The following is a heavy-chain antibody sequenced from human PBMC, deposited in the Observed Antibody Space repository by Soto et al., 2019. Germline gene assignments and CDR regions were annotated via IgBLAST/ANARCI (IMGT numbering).Heavy chain of an antibody. CDR1: GFTFSSYG. Sequence: GGSLRLSCAASGFTFSSYGMHWVRQAPGKGLEWVAVISYDGSNKYYADSVKGRFTISRDNSKNTLYLQMNSLRAEDTAVYYWAKATYCSGGSCTHYFDYWGQGTLVTVSS. D-gene: IGHD2-15*01. J-gene: IGHJ4*02. CDR3: AKATYCSGGSCTHYFDY. CDR2: ISYDGSNK. V-gene: IGHV3-30*18.